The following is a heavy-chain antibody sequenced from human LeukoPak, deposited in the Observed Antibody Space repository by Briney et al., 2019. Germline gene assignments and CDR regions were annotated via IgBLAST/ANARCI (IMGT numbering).Heavy chain of an antibody. D-gene: IGHD5-24*01. V-gene: IGHV3-21*01. CDR3: ARDGLGMATITSFDY. CDR2: ISSSSSYI. J-gene: IGHJ4*02. CDR1: GFTFSSYS. Sequence: GGSLRLSCAASGFTFSSYSMNWVRQAPGKGLEWVSSISSSSSYIYYADSVKGRFTISRDNAKNSLYLQMNSLRAEDTAVYYCARDGLGMATITSFDYWGQGPLVAVSS.